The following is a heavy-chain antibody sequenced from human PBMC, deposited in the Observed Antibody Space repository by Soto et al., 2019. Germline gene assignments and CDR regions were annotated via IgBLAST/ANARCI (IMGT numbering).Heavy chain of an antibody. J-gene: IGHJ4*02. CDR1: GCTFSSYA. D-gene: IGHD3-22*01. Sequence: GASVKVSCKASGCTFSSYAISCVRQAPGQVLEWMGGIIPIFGTANYAQKFQGRVTITADESTSTAYMELSSLRSEDTAVYYCASSYYDSSGYYQRQYYFDYWGQGTLVTVSS. CDR3: ASSYYDSSGYYQRQYYFDY. V-gene: IGHV1-69*13. CDR2: IIPIFGTA.